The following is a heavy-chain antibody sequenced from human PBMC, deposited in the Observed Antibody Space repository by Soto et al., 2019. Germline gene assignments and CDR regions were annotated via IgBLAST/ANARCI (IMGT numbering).Heavy chain of an antibody. CDR3: AKHGSGAGYYYGMDV. J-gene: IGHJ6*02. CDR1: GFTFSSFA. D-gene: IGHD3-10*01. Sequence: PGDSLILYCASSGFTFSSFAMSWVRQAPGKGLEWVSAISGSGGSTYYADSVKGRFTISRDNSKNTLYLQMNSLRAEDTAVYYCAKHGSGAGYYYGMDVWGQGT. CDR2: ISGSGGST. V-gene: IGHV3-23*01.